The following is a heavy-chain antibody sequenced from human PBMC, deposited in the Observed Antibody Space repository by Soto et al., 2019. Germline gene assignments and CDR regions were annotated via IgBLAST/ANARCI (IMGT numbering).Heavy chain of an antibody. V-gene: IGHV1-18*01. D-gene: IGHD3-16*01. CDR2: INGYDGNT. CDR3: ARDVTFGSGFAS. J-gene: IGHJ4*02. Sequence: ASVEVSCKASGVAFTRYCRRWARQAPGQGLEWMGWINGYDGNTHYAQKFQGRVTMTTDTSTTTAYMEVRGLISDDTAVHFCARDVTFGSGFASWGQGTQVTVSS. CDR1: GVAFTRYC.